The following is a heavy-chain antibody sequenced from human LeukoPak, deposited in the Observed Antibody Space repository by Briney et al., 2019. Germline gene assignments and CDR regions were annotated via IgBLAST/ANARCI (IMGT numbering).Heavy chain of an antibody. D-gene: IGHD3-22*01. CDR2: IYYSGST. Sequence: SETLSLTCTVSGGSISSGDYYWSWIRQPPGKGLEWIGYIYYSGSTYYNPSLKSRVTISVDTSKNQFSLKLSSVTAADTAVYYCARGRAPRNYYDTRGFYYHYMDVWGKGTTVTVSS. J-gene: IGHJ6*03. CDR3: ARGRAPRNYYDTRGFYYHYMDV. CDR1: GGSISSGDYY. V-gene: IGHV4-30-4*08.